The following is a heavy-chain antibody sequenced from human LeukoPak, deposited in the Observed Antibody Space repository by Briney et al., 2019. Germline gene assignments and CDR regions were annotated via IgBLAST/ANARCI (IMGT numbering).Heavy chain of an antibody. J-gene: IGHJ5*02. V-gene: IGHV4-4*02. CDR1: GGSISSSNW. CDR3: ARLFHSWLQFLHWFDP. Sequence: PSGTLSLTCAVSGGSISSSNWWNWVRQSPGKGLEWIGEIYHSGSTNYNPSLKSRVTISVDTSKNQFSLKLSSVTAADTAVYYCARLFHSWLQFLHWFDPWGQGTLVTVSS. D-gene: IGHD5-24*01. CDR2: IYHSGST.